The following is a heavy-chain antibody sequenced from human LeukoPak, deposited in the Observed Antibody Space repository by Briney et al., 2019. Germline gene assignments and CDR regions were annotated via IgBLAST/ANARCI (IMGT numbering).Heavy chain of an antibody. CDR3: VVDGSYYFDY. CDR1: GYTFTGYY. J-gene: IGHJ4*02. V-gene: IGHV1-2*02. D-gene: IGHD1-26*01. CDR2: INPNSGGT. Sequence: ASVKVSCKASGYTFTGYYMHWVRQAPGQELEWMGWINPNSGGTNYAQKLQGRVNMTRDTSISTAYMELSRLRSDDTAVYYCVVDGSYYFDYWGQGTLVTVCS.